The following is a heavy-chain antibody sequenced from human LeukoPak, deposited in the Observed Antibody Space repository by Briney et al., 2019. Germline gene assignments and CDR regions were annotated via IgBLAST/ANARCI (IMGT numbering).Heavy chain of an antibody. CDR3: ASEPFYGSGLDY. V-gene: IGHV1-46*01. CDR2: INPTGDST. Sequence: ASVKVSCKASGYTFTSYYMHWVRQAPGQGLEWMGLINPTGDSTGYAQKFQGRVTMTRDMSTSTVYMELSSLRSEDTAVYYCASEPFYGSGLDYWGQGTLVTVSS. D-gene: IGHD3-10*01. J-gene: IGHJ4*02. CDR1: GYTFTSYY.